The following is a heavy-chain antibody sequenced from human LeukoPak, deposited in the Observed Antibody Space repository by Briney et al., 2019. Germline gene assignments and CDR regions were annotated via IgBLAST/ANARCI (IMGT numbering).Heavy chain of an antibody. J-gene: IGHJ4*02. D-gene: IGHD3-22*01. CDR3: ARVTGYMIEDYFDY. V-gene: IGHV4-4*07. Sequence: KPSETLSLTCTVSGGSISSYQWSWIRQAARKGLEWIGRISSSGSTDYNASLKSRVTMSVDTSKNQLSLKVISVTAADTAVYYCARVTGYMIEDYFDYWGQGTLVTVSS. CDR2: ISSSGST. CDR1: GGSISSYQ.